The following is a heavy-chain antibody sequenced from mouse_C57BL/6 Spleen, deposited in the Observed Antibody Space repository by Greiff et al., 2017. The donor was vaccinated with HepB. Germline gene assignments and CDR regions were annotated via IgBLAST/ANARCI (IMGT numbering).Heavy chain of an antibody. CDR3: ARGINYYGSTRYWYFDV. J-gene: IGHJ1*03. V-gene: IGHV1-50*01. D-gene: IGHD1-1*01. CDR2: IDPSDSYT. CDR1: GYTFTSYW. Sequence: VQLQQSGAELVKPGASVKLSCKASGYTFTSYWMQWVKQRPGQGLEWIGEIDPSDSYTNYNQKFKGKATLTVDTSSSTAYMQLSSLTSEDSAVYYCARGINYYGSTRYWYFDVWGTGTTVTVSS.